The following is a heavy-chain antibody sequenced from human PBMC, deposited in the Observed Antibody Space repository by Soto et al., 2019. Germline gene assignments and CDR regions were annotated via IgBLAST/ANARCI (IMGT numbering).Heavy chain of an antibody. Sequence: SGPTLVNPTQTLTLTCTFSGFSLSTSGMCVSWIRQPPGKALEWLALIDWDDDKYYSTSLKTRLTISKDTSKNQVVLTMTNMDPVDTATYYCARFRSSSIYYAMDVWGQGTTVTVSS. J-gene: IGHJ6*02. D-gene: IGHD6-6*01. V-gene: IGHV2-70*01. CDR1: GFSLSTSGMC. CDR3: ARFRSSSIYYAMDV. CDR2: IDWDDDK.